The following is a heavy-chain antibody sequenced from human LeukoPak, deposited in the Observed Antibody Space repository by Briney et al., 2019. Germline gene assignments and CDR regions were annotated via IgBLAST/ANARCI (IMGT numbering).Heavy chain of an antibody. CDR1: GFTFSSYA. CDR2: ISGSGGST. D-gene: IGHD3-3*01. Sequence: GGSLRLSCAASGFTFSSYAMSWVRQAPGKGLEWVSAISGSGGSTYYADSVKGRFTISRDNSKNTLYLQMNSLRAEDTAVYYCASSAYDFWSGYPLPDYWGQGTLVTVSS. J-gene: IGHJ4*02. V-gene: IGHV3-23*01. CDR3: ASSAYDFWSGYPLPDY.